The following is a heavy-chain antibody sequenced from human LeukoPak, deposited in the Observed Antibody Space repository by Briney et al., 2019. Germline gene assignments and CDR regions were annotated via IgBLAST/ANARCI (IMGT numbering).Heavy chain of an antibody. CDR3: ARDLRKRTSTARMGY. CDR1: GYTFTGYY. D-gene: IGHD6-6*01. Sequence: ASVKVSCNASGYTFTGYYMHWARQAPGQGLEWMGWINPNSGGTNYAQKFQGRVTMTRDTSISTAYMELSRLRSDDTAVYYCARDLRKRTSTARMGYWGEGSLVTVSS. J-gene: IGHJ4*02. CDR2: INPNSGGT. V-gene: IGHV1-2*02.